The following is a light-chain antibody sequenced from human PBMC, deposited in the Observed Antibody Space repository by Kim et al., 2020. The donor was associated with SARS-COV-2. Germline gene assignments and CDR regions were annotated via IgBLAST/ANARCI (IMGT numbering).Light chain of an antibody. J-gene: IGKJ1*01. CDR1: QSISSW. CDR3: QQYNSYSRT. V-gene: IGKV1-5*03. Sequence: IQMTQSPSTLSASVGGRVTITCRASQSISSWLTWYQQKPGKAPKLLIYKASSLETGVPSRFSGSGSGTDFTLSISSVQPDDFATYYCQQYNSYSRTFGQGTKVDIK. CDR2: KAS.